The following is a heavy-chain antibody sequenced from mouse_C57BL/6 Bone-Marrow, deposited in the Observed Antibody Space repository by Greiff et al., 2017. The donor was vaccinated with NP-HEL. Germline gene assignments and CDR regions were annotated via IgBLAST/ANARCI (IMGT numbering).Heavy chain of an antibody. CDR3: AREGGSSGYFDV. V-gene: IGHV1-82*01. D-gene: IGHD1-1*01. CDR1: GYAFSSSW. CDR2: IYPGDGDT. J-gene: IGHJ1*03. Sequence: VQLQQSGPELVKPGASVKISCKASGYAFSSSWMNWVKQRPGKGLEWIGRIYPGDGDTNYNGKFKGKATLTADKSSSTAYMQLSSLTSEDSAVYFCAREGGSSGYFDVWGTGTTVTVSS.